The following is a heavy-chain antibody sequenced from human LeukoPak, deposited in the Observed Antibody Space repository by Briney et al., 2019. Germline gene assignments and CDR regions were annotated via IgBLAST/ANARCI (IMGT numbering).Heavy chain of an antibody. V-gene: IGHV1-2*02. D-gene: IGHD6-19*01. CDR3: ARFLIRRLAVAGLFDY. CDR1: GYTFTGYY. J-gene: IGHJ4*02. CDR2: INPNSGGT. Sequence: GASVKVSCKASGYTFTGYYMHWVRQAPGQGLEWMGWINPNSGGTNYAQKFQGRVTMTRDTSISTAYMELSRLRSDDTAVYYCARFLIRRLAVAGLFDYWGQGTLVTVSS.